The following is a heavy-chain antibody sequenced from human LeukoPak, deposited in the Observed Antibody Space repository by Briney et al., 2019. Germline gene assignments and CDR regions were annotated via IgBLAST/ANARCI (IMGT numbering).Heavy chain of an antibody. CDR1: GFTFSSYA. J-gene: IGHJ4*02. D-gene: IGHD3-10*01. Sequence: QPGGSLRLSCAASGFTFSSYAMSWARQAPGKGLEWVSGISGSGGSTYYADSVKGRFTISRDNSKNRLYLQMNSLRAEDTAVYYCAKRPRGNYLDPFDYWGQGTLVTVSS. CDR3: AKRPRGNYLDPFDY. V-gene: IGHV3-23*01. CDR2: ISGSGGST.